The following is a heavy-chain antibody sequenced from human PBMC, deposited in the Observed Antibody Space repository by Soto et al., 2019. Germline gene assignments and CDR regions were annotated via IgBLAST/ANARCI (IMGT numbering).Heavy chain of an antibody. CDR2: IYNSGST. V-gene: IGHV4-39*01. CDR1: GGSISSSSYY. D-gene: IGHD3-10*01. CDR3: ARHDLGYYGSGSYYFLDYYYYYGMDV. J-gene: IGHJ6*02. Sequence: SETLSLTCTVSGGSISSSSYYWGWIRQPPGKGLEWIGSIYNSGSTYYNPSLKSRVTISVDTSKNQFSLKLSSVTAADTAVYYCARHDLGYYGSGSYYFLDYYYYYGMDVWGQGTTVTVSS.